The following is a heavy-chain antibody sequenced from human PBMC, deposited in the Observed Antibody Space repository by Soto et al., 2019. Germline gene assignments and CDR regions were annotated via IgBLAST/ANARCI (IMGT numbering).Heavy chain of an antibody. Sequence: PSETLSLTCTVSGGSISSYYWSWIRQPPGKGLEYIGYIYYSGSTNYNPSLKSRVTISVDTSKNQFSLNLSSVTAADTAVYYCARGAGGELYFHHWGQGTLVTVSS. CDR3: ARGAGGELYFHH. CDR1: GGSISSYY. CDR2: IYYSGST. J-gene: IGHJ1*01. V-gene: IGHV4-59*01. D-gene: IGHD2-21*01.